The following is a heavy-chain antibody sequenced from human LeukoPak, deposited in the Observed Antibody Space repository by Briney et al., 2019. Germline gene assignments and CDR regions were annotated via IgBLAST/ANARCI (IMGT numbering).Heavy chain of an antibody. J-gene: IGHJ5*02. V-gene: IGHV4-4*07. CDR3: VRERPAGGGSDYWFDP. CDR2: ILDSGTT. Sequence: SETLSLTCTVSSGSMRGYHWSWIRQPAGKGLEWIGRILDSGTTNYNPSLKSRLTISLDRSKPQSPLNLNSVTAADTAVYYCVRERPAGGGSDYWFDPWGQGTLVTVPS. CDR1: SGSMRGYH. D-gene: IGHD1-26*01.